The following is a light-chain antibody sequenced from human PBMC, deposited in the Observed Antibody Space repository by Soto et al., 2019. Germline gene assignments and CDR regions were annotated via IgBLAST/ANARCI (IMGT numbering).Light chain of an antibody. CDR2: DAS. CDR1: QSVTSN. V-gene: IGKV3-11*01. J-gene: IGKJ4*01. Sequence: EIVLTQSPGTLSLSPGERATLSCRASQSVTSNSLAWYQQQPGQAPRLLIYDASNRASGIPARFSGSGSGTDFTLTISSLEPEDFAVYYCQQRSAWLSFGGGTKVDIK. CDR3: QQRSAWLS.